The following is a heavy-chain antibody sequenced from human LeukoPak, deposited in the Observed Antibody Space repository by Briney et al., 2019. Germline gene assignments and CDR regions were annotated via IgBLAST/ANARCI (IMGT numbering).Heavy chain of an antibody. CDR3: ARLISDYGSNTPSRRNYFTY. D-gene: IGHD4-23*01. Sequence: GRSLRLSCAASGFTFSSYAMHGVRQAPGKGLEWGAVISYDGSNKYYADSVKGRFTISRDNSKNTLYLQMNSLRAEDTAVYYCARLISDYGSNTPSRRNYFTYWGQGPLVTVSS. J-gene: IGHJ4*02. CDR2: ISYDGSNK. CDR1: GFTFSSYA. V-gene: IGHV3-30*04.